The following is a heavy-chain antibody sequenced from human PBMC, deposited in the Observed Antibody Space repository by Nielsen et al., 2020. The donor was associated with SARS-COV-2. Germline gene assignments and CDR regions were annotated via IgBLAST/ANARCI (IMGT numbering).Heavy chain of an antibody. CDR1: GGTFSSYA. CDR3: ARDGDDSSGFH. V-gene: IGHV1-69*06. D-gene: IGHD6-19*01. CDR2: IIPIFGTA. J-gene: IGHJ4*02. Sequence: SVKVSCKASGGTFSSYAISWVRQAPGQGLEWMGGIIPIFGTANYAQKFQGRVTITADKSTSTAYMELRSLRSDDTAVYYCARDGDDSSGFHWGQGTLVTVSS.